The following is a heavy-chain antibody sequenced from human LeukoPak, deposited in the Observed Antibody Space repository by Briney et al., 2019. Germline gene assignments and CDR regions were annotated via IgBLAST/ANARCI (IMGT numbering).Heavy chain of an antibody. J-gene: IGHJ4*02. D-gene: IGHD3-10*01. V-gene: IGHV1-2*02. CDR1: GYTFTDYY. Sequence: ASVKVSCKPSGYTFTDYYMHWVRQAPGQGLEWMGWINPNSGGTNYAQKFQGRVTMTRDTSISTAYMELSRLRSDDTAVYYCARVRVTMVRGVISPPDYWGQGTLVTVSS. CDR2: INPNSGGT. CDR3: ARVRVTMVRGVISPPDY.